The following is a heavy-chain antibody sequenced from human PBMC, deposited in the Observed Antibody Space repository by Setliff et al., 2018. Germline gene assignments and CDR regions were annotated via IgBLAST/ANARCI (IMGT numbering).Heavy chain of an antibody. J-gene: IGHJ6*03. CDR2: ISSSSTFI. D-gene: IGHD3-3*01. V-gene: IGHV3-21*01. Sequence: GGSLRPSCAASGFSLSDYSMNWVRQTPGKGLEWVSSISSSSTFIYYAESLKGRFTISRDNAKNSLFLHMNSLRAEDTAVYYCALPFGVVNYYYYMDVWGKGTTVTVSS. CDR1: GFSLSDYS. CDR3: ALPFGVVNYYYYMDV.